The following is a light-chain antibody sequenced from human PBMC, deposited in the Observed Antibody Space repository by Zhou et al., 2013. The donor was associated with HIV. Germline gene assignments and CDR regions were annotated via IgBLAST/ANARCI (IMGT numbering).Light chain of an antibody. Sequence: DIQMTQSPSSLSASVGDRVTITCRASQSISSYLNWYQQRPGKAPNLLIYAASSLQSGVPSRFSGSGSATDFTLTISSLQPEDFATYYCQQSFSRPYTFGPGTKLEIK. CDR3: QQSFSRPYT. CDR1: QSISSY. CDR2: AAS. J-gene: IGKJ2*01. V-gene: IGKV1-39*01.